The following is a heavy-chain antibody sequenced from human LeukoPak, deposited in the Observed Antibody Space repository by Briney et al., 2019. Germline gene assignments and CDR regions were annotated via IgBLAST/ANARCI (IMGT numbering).Heavy chain of an antibody. Sequence: GASVKVSCKASGYTFTSYYMHWVRQAPGQGLEWMGIINPSGGSTSYAQKFQGRVTMTRDMSTSTVYMELSSLRSEDTAVYYCARGVYGDPPAEYFQHWGQGTLVTVSS. V-gene: IGHV1-46*01. J-gene: IGHJ1*01. D-gene: IGHD4-17*01. CDR1: GYTFTSYY. CDR2: INPSGGST. CDR3: ARGVYGDPPAEYFQH.